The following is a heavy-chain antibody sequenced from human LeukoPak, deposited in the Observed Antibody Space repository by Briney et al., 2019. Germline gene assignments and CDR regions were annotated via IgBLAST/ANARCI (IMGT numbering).Heavy chain of an antibody. Sequence: ASVKVSCKASGGTFTSYYMHWVRQAPGQGLEWMGIINPSGGSTSYAQKFQGRVTMTRDTSTSTVYMELSSLRSEDTAVYYCARDTAAHIWSYYFDYWGQGTLVTVSS. D-gene: IGHD6-13*01. J-gene: IGHJ4*02. V-gene: IGHV1-46*01. CDR2: INPSGGST. CDR1: GGTFTSYY. CDR3: ARDTAAHIWSYYFDY.